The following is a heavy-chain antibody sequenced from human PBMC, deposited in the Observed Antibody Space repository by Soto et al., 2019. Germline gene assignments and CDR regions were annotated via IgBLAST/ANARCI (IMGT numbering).Heavy chain of an antibody. D-gene: IGHD6-13*01. CDR2: IIPIFGTA. J-gene: IGHJ4*02. CDR3: ARLAAAGYYFDY. CDR1: GGTFSSYA. V-gene: IGHV1-69*13. Sequence: SVKVSCKASGGTFSSYAISWVRQAPGQGLEWMGGIIPIFGTANYAQRFQGRVTITADESTSTAYMELSSLRSEDTAVYYCARLAAAGYYFDYWGRGTLVTVSS.